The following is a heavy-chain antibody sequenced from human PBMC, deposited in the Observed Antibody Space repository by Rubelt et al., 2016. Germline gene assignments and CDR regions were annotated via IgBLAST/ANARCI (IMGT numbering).Heavy chain of an antibody. CDR3: VKDGVLWFGEFHYFDY. Sequence: VRQAPGKGLEYVSAISSNGGSTYYADSVKGRFTISRDNSKNTLYLQMSSLRAEDTAVYYCVKDGVLWFGEFHYFDYWGQGTLVTVSS. D-gene: IGHD3-10*01. V-gene: IGHV3-64D*06. CDR2: ISSNGGST. J-gene: IGHJ4*02.